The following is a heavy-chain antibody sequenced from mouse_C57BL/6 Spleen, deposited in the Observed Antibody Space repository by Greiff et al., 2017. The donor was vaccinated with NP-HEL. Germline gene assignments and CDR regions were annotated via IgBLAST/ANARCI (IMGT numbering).Heavy chain of an antibody. CDR2: INYDGSST. CDR3: ARVDGYSHWYFDV. CDR1: GFTFSDYY. V-gene: IGHV5-16*01. D-gene: IGHD2-3*01. Sequence: EVQRVESEGGLVQPGSSMKLSCTASGFTFSDYYMAWVRQVPEKGLEWVANINYDGSSTYYLDSLKSRFIISRDNAKNILYLQMSSLKSEDTATYYCARVDGYSHWYFDVWGTGTTVTVSS. J-gene: IGHJ1*03.